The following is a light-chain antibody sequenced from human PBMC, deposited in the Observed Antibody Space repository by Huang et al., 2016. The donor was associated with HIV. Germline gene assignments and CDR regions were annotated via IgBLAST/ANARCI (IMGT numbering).Light chain of an antibody. CDR2: GAS. J-gene: IGKJ4*01. V-gene: IGKV1D-12*01. Sequence: DIQTSQPPSSLSAPVGDRVTIPCRASQDITNWLAWYQQKPGKATNLLIYGASSLYRGVPSRFSGSGSGTDFTLTISSLQPEDFATYYCQQSDSFPLTFGGGTKVEMK. CDR1: QDITNW. CDR3: QQSDSFPLT.